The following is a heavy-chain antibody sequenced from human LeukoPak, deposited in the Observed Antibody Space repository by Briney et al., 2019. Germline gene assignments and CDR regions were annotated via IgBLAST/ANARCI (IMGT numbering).Heavy chain of an antibody. CDR3: AKDRGYSSSWWFDP. CDR2: ISGSGGST. Sequence: PGGSLRLSCAASGXTFSSYAMSWVRQAPGKGLEWVSAISGSGGSTHYADSVKGRFTISRDNSKNTLYLQMNSLRAEDTAVYYCAKDRGYSSSWWFDPWGQGTLVTVSS. CDR1: GXTFSSYA. V-gene: IGHV3-23*01. D-gene: IGHD6-6*01. J-gene: IGHJ5*02.